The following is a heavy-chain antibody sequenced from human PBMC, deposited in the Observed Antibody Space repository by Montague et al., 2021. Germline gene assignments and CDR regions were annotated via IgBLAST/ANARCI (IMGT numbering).Heavy chain of an antibody. CDR1: GGSISSSSYY. CDR2: IYYSGNT. CDR3: ARPNIVTIHWYFDL. V-gene: IGHV4-39*01. D-gene: IGHD5-12*01. J-gene: IGHJ2*01. Sequence: SETLSLTCTVSGGSISSSSYYWGWIRQPPGKGLEWIGSIYYSGNTYYNPSLKSRVTISVDSSKNQFSLRLSSVTAADTAVYYCARPNIVTIHWYFDLWGRGTLVLVSS.